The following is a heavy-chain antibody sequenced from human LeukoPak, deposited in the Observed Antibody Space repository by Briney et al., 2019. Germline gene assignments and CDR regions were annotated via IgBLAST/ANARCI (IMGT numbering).Heavy chain of an antibody. J-gene: IGHJ2*01. CDR2: LYSGSST. CDR3: ARVGDHFHWYLDL. CDR1: GFTVSTNY. D-gene: IGHD3-3*02. V-gene: IGHV3-53*01. Sequence: GGSLRLSCAASGFTVSTNYMNWVRQAPGKGLEWVSILYSGSSTYYADSVEGRFTISRDSSKNTLFLQMNDLGAEDTAVYYCARVGDHFHWYLDLWGRGTLVTVSS.